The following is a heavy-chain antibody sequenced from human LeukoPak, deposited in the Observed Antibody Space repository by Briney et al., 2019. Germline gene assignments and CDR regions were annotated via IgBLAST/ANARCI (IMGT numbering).Heavy chain of an antibody. CDR1: GFTFSSYW. V-gene: IGHV3-7*01. D-gene: IGHD5-12*01. J-gene: IGHJ4*02. CDR3: ARLHSGYDSPFDH. Sequence: PGGSLRLSCAASGFTFSSYWMSWVRQAPGKGLEWVANIKQDGSEKYYVDSVKGRFTISRDNAKNSLYLQMNSLRAEDTAVYYCARLHSGYDSPFDHWGQGTLVTVSS. CDR2: IKQDGSEK.